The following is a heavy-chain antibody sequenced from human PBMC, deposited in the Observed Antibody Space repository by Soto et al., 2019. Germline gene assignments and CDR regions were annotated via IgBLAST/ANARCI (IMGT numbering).Heavy chain of an antibody. CDR3: AGGGGLNFDSYFDY. CDR2: ISGSGGST. J-gene: IGHJ4*02. D-gene: IGHD3-9*01. V-gene: IGHV3-23*01. Sequence: GGSLRLSCVASGFRFRDYAMTWVRQAPGKGLEWVSAISGSGGSTYYADSVKGRFTISRDNSKNTLYLQMNSLRAEDTAVYYCAGGGGLNFDSYFDYWGQGTLVTVSS. CDR1: GFRFRDYA.